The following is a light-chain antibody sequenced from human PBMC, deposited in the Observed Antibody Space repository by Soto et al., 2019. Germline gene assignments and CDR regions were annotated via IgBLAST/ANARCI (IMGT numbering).Light chain of an antibody. J-gene: IGLJ2*01. Sequence: QSALTQVASVSGSPGQSISIPCTGTSSDVGGYDYVSWYQQHPGKAPKLMIYNVNYRPSGVSNRFSGSKSGNTASLTISGLQAEDEANYYCSSYTHATTVVFGGGTKLTVL. CDR1: SSDVGGYDY. CDR3: SSYTHATTVV. V-gene: IGLV2-14*03. CDR2: NVN.